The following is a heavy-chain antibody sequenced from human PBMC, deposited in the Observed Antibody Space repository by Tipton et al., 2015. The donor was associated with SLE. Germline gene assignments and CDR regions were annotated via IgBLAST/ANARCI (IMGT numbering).Heavy chain of an antibody. CDR3: ARDPRHQEYISSRFQFYLDV. V-gene: IGHV4-61*02. D-gene: IGHD6-6*01. J-gene: IGHJ6*03. CDR1: GGSMSSGSYY. Sequence: TLSLTCTVSGGSMSSGSYYWNWIRQPAGKGLEWIGRIHTSGSTNYKSSLQSRVTISLDTSKNQFSLELRSVTAADTAVYYCARDPRHQEYISSRFQFYLDVWGKGTTVNVSS. CDR2: IHTSGST.